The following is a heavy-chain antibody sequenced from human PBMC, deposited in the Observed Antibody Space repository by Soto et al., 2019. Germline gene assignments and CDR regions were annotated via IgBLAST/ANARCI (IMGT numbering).Heavy chain of an antibody. CDR1: GYTFGNND. V-gene: IGHV1-8*01. J-gene: IGHJ5*02. Sequence: ASVKVSCKASGYTFGNNDISWVRQATGQGLEWMGWMNPNSGNTGYAQKFQGRVSMTRNTSITTAYLELSSLRSDDTAIYYCARMATSGTLNWFDPWGQGTLVTVLL. CDR3: ARMATSGTLNWFDP. CDR2: MNPNSGNT.